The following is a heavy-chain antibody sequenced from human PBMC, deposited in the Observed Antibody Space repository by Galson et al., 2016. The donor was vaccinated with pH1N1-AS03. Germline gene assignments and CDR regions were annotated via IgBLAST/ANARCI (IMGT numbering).Heavy chain of an antibody. CDR1: GFTFSTHG. D-gene: IGHD1-1*01. Sequence: SLRLSCAASGFTFSTHGMYWVRQAPGQGLEYVSAISGTVVSTYYANTVKGRVTISRDNSKNTLYLQMGSLRAEDMAVYYCARGPVSDSNDGFPPPDYWGQGTLVTVSS. J-gene: IGHJ4*02. CDR3: ARGPVSDSNDGFPPPDY. CDR2: ISGTVVST. V-gene: IGHV3-64*01.